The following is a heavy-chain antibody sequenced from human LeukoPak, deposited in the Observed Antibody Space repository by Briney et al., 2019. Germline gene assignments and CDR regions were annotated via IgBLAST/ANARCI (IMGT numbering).Heavy chain of an antibody. Sequence: GGSLRLSCAASEFTFSSYAMSWVRQAPGKGLEWVSSISSSSSYIYYADSVKGRFTISRDDAKNSLYLQMNSLRAEDTAVYYCARLPEKLWFGELEGDYWGQGTLVTVSS. V-gene: IGHV3-21*01. J-gene: IGHJ4*02. D-gene: IGHD3-10*01. CDR1: EFTFSSYA. CDR2: ISSSSSYI. CDR3: ARLPEKLWFGELEGDY.